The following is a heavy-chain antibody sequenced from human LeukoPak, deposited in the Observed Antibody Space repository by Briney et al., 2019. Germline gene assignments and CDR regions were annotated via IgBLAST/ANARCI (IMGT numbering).Heavy chain of an antibody. V-gene: IGHV4-34*01. D-gene: IGHD6-13*01. CDR1: GGSFSGYY. CDR2: INHSGST. CDR3: AREDTYSSSFIIS. J-gene: IGHJ4*02. Sequence: SETLSLTCAVYGGSFSGYYWSWIRQPPGKGLEWIGEINHSGSTNYNPSLKSRVTMSVDTSKNQFSLKLSSVTAADTAVYYCAREDTYSSSFIISWGQGTLVTVSS.